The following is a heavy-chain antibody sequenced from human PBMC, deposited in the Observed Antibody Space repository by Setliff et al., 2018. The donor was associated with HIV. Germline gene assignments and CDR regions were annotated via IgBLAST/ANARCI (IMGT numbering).Heavy chain of an antibody. CDR2: IYHSGST. J-gene: IGHJ4*02. V-gene: IGHV4-38-2*01. D-gene: IGHD3-16*01. Sequence: SETLSLTCAVSGYSISNGYYWGWIRQPPGKGLEWIGSIYHSGSTYYSPSLKSRVTISVDTSKSHFSLRLSSVTAADTAVYYCARHRGAFRLDYWGQGTLVTVSS. CDR3: ARHRGAFRLDY. CDR1: GYSISNGYY.